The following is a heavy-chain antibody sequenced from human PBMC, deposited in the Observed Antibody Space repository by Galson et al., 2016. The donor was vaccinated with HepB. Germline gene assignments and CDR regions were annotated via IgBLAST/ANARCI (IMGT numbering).Heavy chain of an antibody. D-gene: IGHD5-18*01. V-gene: IGHV3-49*02. CDR3: TRDRGNTALLRGDY. CDR2: ISSEAYGGTP. J-gene: IGHJ4*02. Sequence: SCAASGFSFGSRWMHWVRQAPGKGLEWLGVISSEAYGGTPDYAASVKGRFIISRDDSKSVAYLQMNSLKIEDTAVYYCTRDRGNTALLRGDYWGQGTLVTVSS. CDR1: GFSFGSRW.